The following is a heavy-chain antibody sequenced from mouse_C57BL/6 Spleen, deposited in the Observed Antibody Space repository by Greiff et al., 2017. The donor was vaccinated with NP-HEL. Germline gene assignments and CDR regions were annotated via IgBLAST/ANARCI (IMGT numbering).Heavy chain of an antibody. V-gene: IGHV5-4*01. Sequence: VQLVESGGGLVKPGGSLKLSCAASGFTFSSYAMSWVRQTPEKRLEWVATISDGGSYTYYPDNVKGRFTISRDNAKNNLYLQMSHLKSEDTAMYYCARDRSEGAYYYAMDYWGQGTSVTVSS. CDR3: ARDRSEGAYYYAMDY. CDR1: GFTFSSYA. J-gene: IGHJ4*01. CDR2: ISDGGSYT.